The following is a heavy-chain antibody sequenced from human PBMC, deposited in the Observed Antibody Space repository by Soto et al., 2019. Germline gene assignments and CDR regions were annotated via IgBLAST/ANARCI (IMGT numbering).Heavy chain of an antibody. CDR1: GFTFIDYS. Sequence: EEQLLLSGGGLIQPGGSLRLSCAASGFTFIDYSMAWFRQTPERGLEWVSGMSIGYEKSFYADSEKGRFTVSIDRCKKTVELQMNSLRDRETGMYYCARWNGYGELWGQGTLVTVSS. CDR3: ARWNGYGEL. CDR2: MSIGYEKS. V-gene: IGHV3-23*01. D-gene: IGHD1-1*01. J-gene: IGHJ4*02.